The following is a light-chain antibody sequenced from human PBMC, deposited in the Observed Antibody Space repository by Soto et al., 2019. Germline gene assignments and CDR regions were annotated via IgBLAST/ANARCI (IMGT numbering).Light chain of an antibody. J-gene: IGKJ4*01. CDR2: AAS. CDR3: QQYYSYLLT. CDR1: QGISSY. Sequence: AIRMTQSPSSLSASTGDRVTITCRASQGISSYLAWYQQKPGKAPKLLIYAASTLQSGVPSRFSGSGSGTDFTRTISCLQSEDFATYYCQQYYSYLLTFGGGTKVEIK. V-gene: IGKV1-8*01.